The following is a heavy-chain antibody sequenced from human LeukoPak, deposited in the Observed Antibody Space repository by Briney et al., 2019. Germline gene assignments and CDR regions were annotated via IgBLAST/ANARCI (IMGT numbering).Heavy chain of an antibody. Sequence: GGSLRLSCAASGFTVSSNYMSWVRQAPGKGLEWVSVIYSGGSTYYADSVKGRFTISRDNSKNTLYPQMNSLRAEDTAVYYCARVRPYDYVWGSYRPLDYWGQGTLVTVSS. D-gene: IGHD3-16*02. CDR2: IYSGGST. CDR3: ARVRPYDYVWGSYRPLDY. V-gene: IGHV3-53*01. J-gene: IGHJ4*02. CDR1: GFTVSSNY.